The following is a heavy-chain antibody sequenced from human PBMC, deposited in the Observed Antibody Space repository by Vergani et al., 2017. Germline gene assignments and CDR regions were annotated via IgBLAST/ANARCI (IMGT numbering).Heavy chain of an antibody. CDR3: SRGCSSTSCYSEGYYFDY. Sequence: QVQLVESGGGVVPPGRSLRLSCAASGFTFSSYAMHWVRQAPGKGLEWVAVISYDGSNKYYAESVKGRFTISRDNAKNSLYLQINSLRAEDTAVYYWSRGCSSTSCYSEGYYFDYWGQGTLVTVSS. V-gene: IGHV3-30*04. D-gene: IGHD2-2*02. CDR2: ISYDGSNK. CDR1: GFTFSSYA. J-gene: IGHJ4*02.